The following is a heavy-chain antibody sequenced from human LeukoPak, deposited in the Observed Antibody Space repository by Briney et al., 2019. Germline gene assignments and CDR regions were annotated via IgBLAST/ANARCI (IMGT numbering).Heavy chain of an antibody. CDR3: ANSPRLPPGNGY. CDR2: INSDGSST. CDR1: GFTFSSYW. D-gene: IGHD3-16*01. V-gene: IGHV3-74*01. Sequence: PGGSLRLSCAASGFTFSSYWMHWVRQAPGKGLVWVSRINSDGSSTSYADSVKGRFTISRDNAKNTLYLQMNSLRAEDTAVYYCANSPRLPPGNGYWGQGTLVTVSS. J-gene: IGHJ4*02.